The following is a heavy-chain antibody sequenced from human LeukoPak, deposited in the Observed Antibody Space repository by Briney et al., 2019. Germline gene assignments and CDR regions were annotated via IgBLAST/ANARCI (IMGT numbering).Heavy chain of an antibody. CDR3: AKDEPDFDY. V-gene: IGHV3-30*04. CDR1: GFTFSGLA. J-gene: IGHJ4*02. CDR2: ISYDGSNK. Sequence: GGSLRLSCAASGFTFSGLAMHWVRQAPGKGLEWVAVISYDGSNKYYADSVKGRFTISRDNSKNTLYLQMNSLRAEDTAVYYCAKDEPDFDYWGQGTLVTVSS.